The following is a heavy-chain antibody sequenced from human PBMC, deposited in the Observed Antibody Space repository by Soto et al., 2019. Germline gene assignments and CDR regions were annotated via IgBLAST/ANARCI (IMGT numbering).Heavy chain of an antibody. CDR2: ISSSGSTI. CDR3: ARIVGAAIDY. J-gene: IGHJ4*02. V-gene: IGHV3-48*03. D-gene: IGHD1-26*01. CDR1: GFTFSSYE. Sequence: EVQLVESGGGLVQPGGSLRLSCAASGFTFSSYEMNWVRQAPGKGLEWVSYISSSGSTIYYADSVKGRFTISRDNAKNSLYLQMNSLRAEDPAVYYCARIVGAAIDYWGQGTLVTVSS.